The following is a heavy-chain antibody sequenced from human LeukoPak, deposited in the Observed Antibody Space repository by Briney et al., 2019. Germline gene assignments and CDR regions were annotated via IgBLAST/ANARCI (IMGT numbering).Heavy chain of an antibody. J-gene: IGHJ6*02. CDR3: ARDPKEEQWLDYYYYGMGV. CDR1: GFTFSDYY. V-gene: IGHV3-11*01. Sequence: GGSLRLSCAASGFTFSDYYMSWIRQAPGKGLEWVSYISSSGSTIYYADSVKGRFTISRDNAKNSLFLQMNSLRAEDTAVYYCARDPKEEQWLDYYYYGMGVWGQGTTVTVSS. D-gene: IGHD6-19*01. CDR2: ISSSGSTI.